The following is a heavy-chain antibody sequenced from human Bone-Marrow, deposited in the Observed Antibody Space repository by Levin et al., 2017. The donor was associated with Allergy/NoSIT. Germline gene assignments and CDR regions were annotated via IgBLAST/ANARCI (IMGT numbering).Heavy chain of an antibody. CDR2: IYYSGST. J-gene: IGHJ5*02. CDR1: GGSISSSNYY. D-gene: IGHD4/OR15-4a*01. Sequence: SETLSLTCTVSGGSISSSNYYWGWLRQPPGKGLEWIGSIYYSGSTYYNPSLKSRVIISVDTSKNQFSLKLSSVTAADTAVYYCARRPLDYGDVNWFDPWGQGTLVTVSS. CDR3: ARRPLDYGDVNWFDP. V-gene: IGHV4-39*07.